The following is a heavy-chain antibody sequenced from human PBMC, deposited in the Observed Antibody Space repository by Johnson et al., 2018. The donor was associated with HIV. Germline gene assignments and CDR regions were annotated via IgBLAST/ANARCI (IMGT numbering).Heavy chain of an antibody. D-gene: IGHD5-12*01. J-gene: IGHJ3*02. V-gene: IGHV3-30-3*01. CDR1: GFSFSGSA. Sequence: QMQLVESGGGVVQPGRSLRLSCAASGFSFSGSAMHWVRQAPGKGLEWVAVISYDGSNKYYADSVKGRFTISRDNSKNTLYLQMNSLRAEDTAVYYCARGRARAFDIWGQGTMVTVSS. CDR2: ISYDGSNK. CDR3: ARGRARAFDI.